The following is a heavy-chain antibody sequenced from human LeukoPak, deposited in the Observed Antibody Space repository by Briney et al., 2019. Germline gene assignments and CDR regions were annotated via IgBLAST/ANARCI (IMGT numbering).Heavy chain of an antibody. CDR1: GDSVSSNSDA. CDR3: TRANIVASVTYYMDV. V-gene: IGHV6-1*01. J-gene: IGHJ6*03. D-gene: IGHD5-12*01. CDR2: TYYRSKWYN. Sequence: SQTLSLTCAISGDSVSSNSDAWNWIRQSPSRGLEWLGRTYYRSKWYNDYAISVKSRITINPDTSRSQFSLQLNSVTPEDTAVYYCTRANIVASVTYYMDVWGKGTTVTVSS.